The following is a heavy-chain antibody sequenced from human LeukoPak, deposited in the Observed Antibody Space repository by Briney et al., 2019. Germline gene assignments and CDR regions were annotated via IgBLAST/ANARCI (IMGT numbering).Heavy chain of an antibody. CDR2: FDPEDGET. V-gene: IGHV1-24*01. D-gene: IGHD3-9*01. Sequence: ASVKVSCKVSGYTLTELSMYWVRQAPGKGLEWMGGFDPEDGETIYAQKFQGRVTMTEDTSTDTAYMELSSLRSEDTAVYYCATVPAGRLVNWPLDYWGQGTLVTVSS. CDR1: GYTLTELS. CDR3: ATVPAGRLVNWPLDY. J-gene: IGHJ4*02.